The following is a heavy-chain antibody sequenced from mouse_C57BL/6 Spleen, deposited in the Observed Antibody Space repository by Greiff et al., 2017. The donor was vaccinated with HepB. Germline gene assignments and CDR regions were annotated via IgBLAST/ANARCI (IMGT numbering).Heavy chain of an antibody. CDR3: ARRRGTYAMDY. CDR1: GYTFTSYW. Sequence: QVQLQQPGAELVKPGASVKLSCKASGYTFTSYWMQWVKQRPGQGLEWIREIDPSDSYTNYNQKFKGKATLTVDTSSSTAYMQLSSLTSEDSAVYYCARRRGTYAMDYWGQGTSVTVSS. J-gene: IGHJ4*01. CDR2: IDPSDSYT. V-gene: IGHV1-50*01. D-gene: IGHD2-14*01.